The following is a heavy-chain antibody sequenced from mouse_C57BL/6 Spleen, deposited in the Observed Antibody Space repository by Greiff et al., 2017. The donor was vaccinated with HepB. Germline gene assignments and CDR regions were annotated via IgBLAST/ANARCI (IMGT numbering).Heavy chain of an antibody. CDR2: IYPGGGYT. J-gene: IGHJ3*01. V-gene: IGHV1-63*01. CDR1: GYTFTNYW. D-gene: IGHD3-2*02. CDR3: ARTAQAGNGGFAY. Sequence: VHLVESGAELVRPGTSVKMSCKASGYTFTNYWIGWAKQRPGHGLEWIGDIYPGGGYTNYNEKFKGKATLTADKSSSTAYMQFSSLTSEDSAIYYCARTAQAGNGGFAYWGQGTLVTVSA.